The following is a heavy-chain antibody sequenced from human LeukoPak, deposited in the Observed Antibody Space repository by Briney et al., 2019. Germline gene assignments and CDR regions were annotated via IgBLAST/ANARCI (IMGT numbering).Heavy chain of an antibody. CDR1: GFTFSSYG. CDR2: ISYDGSNK. Sequence: PGGSLRLSCAASGFTFSSYGMHWVRQAPGKGLEWVAVISYDGSNKYYADSVKGRFTISRDNSKNTLYLQMNSLRAEDTAVYYCAKGGGVYYYYYMDVWGKGTTVTVSS. D-gene: IGHD3-16*01. V-gene: IGHV3-30*18. J-gene: IGHJ6*03. CDR3: AKGGGVYYYYYMDV.